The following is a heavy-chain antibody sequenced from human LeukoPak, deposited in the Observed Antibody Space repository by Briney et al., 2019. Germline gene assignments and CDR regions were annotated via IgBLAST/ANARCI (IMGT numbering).Heavy chain of an antibody. CDR2: ISGSGGST. CDR3: ARRPGLERYYFDY. V-gene: IGHV3-23*01. Sequence: GGSLRLSCAASGLTLSSYAMSWVRQAPGKGLQWVSTISGSGGSTYYADSVKGRFTISRDNSKNTLYLQMNSLRADDTAVYYCARRPGLERYYFDYWGQGTLVTVSS. J-gene: IGHJ4*02. CDR1: GLTLSSYA. D-gene: IGHD1-1*01.